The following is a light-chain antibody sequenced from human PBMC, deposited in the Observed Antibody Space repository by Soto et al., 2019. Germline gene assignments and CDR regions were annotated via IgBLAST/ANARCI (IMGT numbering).Light chain of an antibody. Sequence: DIQMTQSPSSLSASVGDRVTNTCRASQSIGSYFNWYQQKPGKAPKLLIYAASALESGVPSRFSGSGSGTDFTLTISSLQPGDFATYYCQQSYSTPWTFGQGTKVEVK. CDR3: QQSYSTPWT. CDR1: QSIGSY. CDR2: AAS. V-gene: IGKV1-39*01. J-gene: IGKJ1*01.